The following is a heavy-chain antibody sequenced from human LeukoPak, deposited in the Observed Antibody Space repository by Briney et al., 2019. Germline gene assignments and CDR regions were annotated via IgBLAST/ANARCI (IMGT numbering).Heavy chain of an antibody. J-gene: IGHJ4*02. V-gene: IGHV1-2*02. Sequence: ASVKVSCKASGYTFAGYYVHWVRQAPGQGLEWMGWINPDSGGTNYAQKFQGRVTMTRDTSITTAYMELSRLRSDDTAVYYCASAEWELFPYFDYWGQGTLVTISS. D-gene: IGHD1-26*01. CDR3: ASAEWELFPYFDY. CDR1: GYTFAGYY. CDR2: INPDSGGT.